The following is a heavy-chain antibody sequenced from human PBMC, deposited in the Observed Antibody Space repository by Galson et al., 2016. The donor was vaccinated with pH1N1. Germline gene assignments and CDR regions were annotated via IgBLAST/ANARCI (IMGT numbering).Heavy chain of an antibody. V-gene: IGHV4-30-2*01. J-gene: IGHJ3*02. CDR2: IYQSGST. CDR3: AGYCTTTSCYYGAFDI. CDR1: GGSINSGGYS. Sequence: TLSLTCAVSGGSINSGGYSWGWIRQPPGKGLEWIGYIYQSGSTYYNPSLKSRLTISLDRSKNQFSLKLSSVTAADTAMYYCAGYCTTTSCYYGAFDIWGQGTMVTVSS. D-gene: IGHD2-2*01.